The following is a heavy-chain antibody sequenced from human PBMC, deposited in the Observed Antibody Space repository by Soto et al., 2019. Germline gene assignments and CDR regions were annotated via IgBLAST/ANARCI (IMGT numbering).Heavy chain of an antibody. D-gene: IGHD2-21*02. Sequence: QLQLQESGPGLVKPSETLSLTCTVSAGPISSSNYYWGWIHQPPGKGLEWIGSISYRGATFHNPSLKSRVTISMDASKNQCSLQLRSVTATDTAVYFCARRVVTAAHSPFDYWGQGTLVTVSS. CDR1: AGPISSSNYY. CDR3: ARRVVTAAHSPFDY. V-gene: IGHV4-39*01. CDR2: ISYRGAT. J-gene: IGHJ4*02.